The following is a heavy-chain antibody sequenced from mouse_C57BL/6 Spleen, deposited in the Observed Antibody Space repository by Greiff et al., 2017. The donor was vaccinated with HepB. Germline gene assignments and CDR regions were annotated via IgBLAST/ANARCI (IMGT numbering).Heavy chain of an antibody. V-gene: IGHV1-62-2*01. Sequence: VKLVESGAELVKPGASVKLSCKASGYTFTEYTIHWVKQRSGQGLEWIGWFYPGSGSIKYNEKFKDKATLTADKSSSTVYMELSRLTSEDSAVYFCARHEAPFITTVVALDYWGQGTTLTVSS. CDR3: ARHEAPFITTVVALDY. CDR2: FYPGSGSI. CDR1: GYTFTEYT. D-gene: IGHD1-1*01. J-gene: IGHJ2*01.